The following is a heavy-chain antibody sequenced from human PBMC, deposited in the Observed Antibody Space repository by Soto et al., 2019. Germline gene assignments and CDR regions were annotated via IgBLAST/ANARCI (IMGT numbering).Heavy chain of an antibody. Sequence: SETLSLTCAVSGASISSDYWSCIRQPPGKGLEWIGYVSYSGSTSYNPSLKSRVTISADTSENQFSLKLRSVTAADTAVYYCAKLDYYDNYYLENWGQGTMVTVSS. J-gene: IGHJ4*02. V-gene: IGHV4-59*01. CDR2: VSYSGST. CDR3: AKLDYYDNYYLEN. CDR1: GASISSDY. D-gene: IGHD3-22*01.